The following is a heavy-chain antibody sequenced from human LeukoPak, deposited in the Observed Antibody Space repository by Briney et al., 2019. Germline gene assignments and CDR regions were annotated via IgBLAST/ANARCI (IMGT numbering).Heavy chain of an antibody. CDR1: GGSISSGGYY. CDR2: IYYSGST. CDR3: GRSEGSSWSRGGAFDI. D-gene: IGHD6-13*01. Sequence: PSQTLSLTCTVSGGSISSGGYYWSWIRQHPGKGLEWIGYIYYSGSTYYNPSLKSRVTISVDTSKNQFSLKLSSVTAADTAVYYCGRSEGSSWSRGGAFDIWGQGTMVTVSS. V-gene: IGHV4-31*03. J-gene: IGHJ3*02.